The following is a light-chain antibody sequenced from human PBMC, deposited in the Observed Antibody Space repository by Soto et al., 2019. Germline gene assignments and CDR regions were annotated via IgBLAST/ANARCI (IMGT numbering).Light chain of an antibody. CDR2: GAS. CDR1: QSVSSNY. CDR3: QQYGSSAIFT. V-gene: IGKV3-20*01. J-gene: IGKJ3*01. Sequence: IVLTQSPGTLSLSPGERATLSCRARQSVSSNYLAWYQQKPGQAPRLLIYGASSRATGIPDRFSGSGSGTDFTLTISRLEPDDFAVYYCQQYGSSAIFTFGPGTKVDIK.